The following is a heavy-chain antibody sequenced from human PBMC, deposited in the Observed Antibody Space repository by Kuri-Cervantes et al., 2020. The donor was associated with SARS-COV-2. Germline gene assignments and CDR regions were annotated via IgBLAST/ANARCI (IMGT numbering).Heavy chain of an antibody. J-gene: IGHJ3*02. CDR3: ARCRGGYYDSSGFYDGDAFDI. CDR1: GFTFSSYS. D-gene: IGHD3-22*01. CDR2: ISSDSSYI. Sequence: GGSLRLSCAASGFTFSSYSMNWVRQAPGKGLEWVSSISSDSSYIHYADSVKGRFTISRDNAKSSLYLQMNSLRAEDTAVYYCARCRGGYYDSSGFYDGDAFDIWGQGTMVTVSS. V-gene: IGHV3-21*01.